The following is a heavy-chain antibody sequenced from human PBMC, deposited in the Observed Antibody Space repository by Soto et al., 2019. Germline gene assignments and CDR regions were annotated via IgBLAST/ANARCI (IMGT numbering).Heavy chain of an antibody. Sequence: GGSLRLSCAASGFTVSSNYMSWVRQAPGSGLEWVSVIYSGGFTYYTYSVKGRFTISRDNSKNKLYLKMNSLRPEDTAVYYCARMYYYGSGSFFDYWGQGTLVTVSS. CDR1: GFTVSSNY. D-gene: IGHD3-10*01. J-gene: IGHJ4*02. V-gene: IGHV3-53*05. CDR3: ARMYYYGSGSFFDY. CDR2: IYSGGFT.